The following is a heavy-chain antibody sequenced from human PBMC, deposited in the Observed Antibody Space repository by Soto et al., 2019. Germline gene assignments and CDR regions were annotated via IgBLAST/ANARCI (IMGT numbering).Heavy chain of an antibody. V-gene: IGHV4-61*01. D-gene: IGHD6-6*01. CDR2: IYYSGST. Sequence: PSETLSLTCTVSGGSVSSGSYYWSWIRQPPGKGLEWIGYIYYSGSTNYNPSLKSRVTISVDTSKNQFSLKLSSVTAADTAVYYCETVAKYSSSSLDYWGQGTLVTVSS. CDR3: ETVAKYSSSSLDY. J-gene: IGHJ4*02. CDR1: GGSVSSGSYY.